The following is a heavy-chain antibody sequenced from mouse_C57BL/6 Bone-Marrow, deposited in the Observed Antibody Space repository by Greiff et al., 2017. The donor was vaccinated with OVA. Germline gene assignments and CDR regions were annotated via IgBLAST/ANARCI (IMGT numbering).Heavy chain of an antibody. V-gene: IGHV1-81*01. CDR2: IYPRSGNT. D-gene: IGHD1-1*01. J-gene: IGHJ3*01. CDR3: ARRDYGSSAWFAY. Sequence: QVQLQQSGAELARPGASVKLSCKASGYTFTSYGISWVKQRTGQGLEWIGEIYPRSGNTYYNEKFKGKATLTADKSSSTAYMELCSLTSEDSAVYFCARRDYGSSAWFAYWGQGTLVTVSA. CDR1: GYTFTSYG.